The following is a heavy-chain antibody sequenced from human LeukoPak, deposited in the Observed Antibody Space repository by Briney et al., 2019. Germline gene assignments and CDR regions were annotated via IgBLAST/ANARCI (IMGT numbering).Heavy chain of an antibody. CDR2: ISWNSGSI. V-gene: IGHV3-9*01. CDR1: GFTFDDYA. Sequence: GGSLRLSCAASGFTFDDYAMHWVRQAPGKGLEWVSGISWNSGSIGYADSVKGRFTISRDNAKSSLYLQMNSLRAEDTALYYCAKGGGGSGWYSNWGQGTLVTVSS. CDR3: AKGGGGSGWYSN. D-gene: IGHD6-19*01. J-gene: IGHJ4*02.